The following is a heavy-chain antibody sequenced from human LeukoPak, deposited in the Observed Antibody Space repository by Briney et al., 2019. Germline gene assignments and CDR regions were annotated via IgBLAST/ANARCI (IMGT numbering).Heavy chain of an antibody. Sequence: GGSVRLSCAASGFTFSTSGMHWVRQAPGKGLEWVAVIWYDGSNKYYADSVKGRFTISRDNSKNTLYLQMNSLRAEDTAVYYCARGPRYYGDYFDYWGQGTLVTVSS. J-gene: IGHJ4*02. CDR2: IWYDGSNK. CDR3: ARGPRYYGDYFDY. CDR1: GFTFSTSG. D-gene: IGHD4-17*01. V-gene: IGHV3-33*01.